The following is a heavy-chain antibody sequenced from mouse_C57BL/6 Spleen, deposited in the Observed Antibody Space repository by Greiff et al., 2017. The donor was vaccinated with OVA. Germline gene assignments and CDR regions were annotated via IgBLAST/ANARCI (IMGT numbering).Heavy chain of an antibody. V-gene: IGHV1-69*01. J-gene: IGHJ2*01. CDR2: IDPSDSYT. CDR3: ARAYGSNYFDY. Sequence: QVQLQQPGAELVMPGASVKLSCKASGYTFTSYWMHWVKQRPGQGLEWIGEIDPSDSYTNYNQKFKGKSTLTVDKSSSTAYMQLGSLTSEDSAVYYCARAYGSNYFDYWGQGTTLTVSS. D-gene: IGHD1-1*01. CDR1: GYTFTSYW.